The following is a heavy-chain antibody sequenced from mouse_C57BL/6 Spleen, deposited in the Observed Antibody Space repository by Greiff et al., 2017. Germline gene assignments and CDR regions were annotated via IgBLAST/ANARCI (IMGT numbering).Heavy chain of an antibody. V-gene: IGHV14-1*01. Sequence: EVKLLESGAELVRPGASVKLSCTASGFNIKDYYMHWVKQRPEQGLEWIGRIDPEDGDTEYAPKFQGKATMTADTSSNTAYLQLSSLTSEETAVYYCTTTTVVATKWYFDVWGTGTTVTVSS. J-gene: IGHJ1*03. CDR2: IDPEDGDT. D-gene: IGHD1-1*01. CDR1: GFNIKDYY. CDR3: TTTTVVATKWYFDV.